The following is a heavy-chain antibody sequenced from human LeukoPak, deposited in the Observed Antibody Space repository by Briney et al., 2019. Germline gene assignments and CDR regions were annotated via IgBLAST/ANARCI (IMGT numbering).Heavy chain of an antibody. D-gene: IGHD2-21*02. CDR2: IYYSGST. CDR3: ARGPPYIVVVTAIGFFDY. V-gene: IGHV4-59*01. CDR1: GGSISNYY. Sequence: SETLSLTCTVSGGSISNYYWSWIRQPPGKGLEWIGYIYYSGSTNYNPSLKSRVTISVDTSKNQFSLNLSSVTAADTAVYYCARGPPYIVVVTAIGFFDYWGQGTLVTVSS. J-gene: IGHJ4*02.